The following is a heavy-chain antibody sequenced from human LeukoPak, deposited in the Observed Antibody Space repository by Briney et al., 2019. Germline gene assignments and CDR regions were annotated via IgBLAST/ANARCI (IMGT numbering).Heavy chain of an antibody. CDR1: GHTFTTYY. CDR2: INPSGDGT. CDR3: AVGTAGAFDI. V-gene: IGHV1-46*01. Sequence: ASVKVSCKASGHTFTTYYVHLVRQAPGQGLEWMGVINPSGDGTNYPQRFQGRVTLTRDTSTSTVYMELSSLRSEDTAVYYCAVGTAGAFDIWGQGTMVTVSS. D-gene: IGHD6-25*01. J-gene: IGHJ3*02.